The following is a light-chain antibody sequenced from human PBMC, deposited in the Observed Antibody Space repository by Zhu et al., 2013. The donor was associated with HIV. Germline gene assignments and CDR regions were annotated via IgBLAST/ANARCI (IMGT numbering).Light chain of an antibody. J-gene: IGKJ2*01. Sequence: DIVMTQSPDSLAVSLGERATINCKSSQSVLHSSNNKNYLAWYQQKPGQPPKLLIYWASTRESGVPDRFSGSGSGTDFTLTIRSLQAEDVAVYYCLQYYSTPRTFGQGTKLEIK. CDR2: WAS. V-gene: IGKV4-1*01. CDR1: QSVLHSSNNKNY. CDR3: LQYYSTPRT.